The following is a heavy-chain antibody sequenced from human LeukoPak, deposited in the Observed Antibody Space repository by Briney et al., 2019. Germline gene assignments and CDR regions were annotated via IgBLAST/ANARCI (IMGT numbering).Heavy chain of an antibody. V-gene: IGHV4-34*01. CDR2: INHSGST. J-gene: IGHJ3*02. Sequence: SETLSLTCAVYGGSFSGYYWSWIRQPPGKGLEWIGEINHSGSTNYNPSLKSRVTISVDTSKNQFSPKLSSVTAADTAVYYCAAYSWSAFDIWGQGTMVTVSS. D-gene: IGHD2-21*01. CDR3: AAYSWSAFDI. CDR1: GGSFSGYY.